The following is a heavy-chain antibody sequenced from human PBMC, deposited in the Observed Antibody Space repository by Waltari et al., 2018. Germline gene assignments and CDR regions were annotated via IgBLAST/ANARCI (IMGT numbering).Heavy chain of an antibody. J-gene: IGHJ4*02. Sequence: QVQLVQSGAEVKKPGSSVKVSCKASGGTFSSYAISWFRPAPGQGLEWMGGIIPIFGTANYAQKFQGRVTITTDESTSTAYMELSSLRSEDTAVYDCAREVYGDYSPHYFDYWGQGTLVTVSS. CDR2: IIPIFGTA. V-gene: IGHV1-69*05. CDR1: GGTFSSYA. D-gene: IGHD4-17*01. CDR3: AREVYGDYSPHYFDY.